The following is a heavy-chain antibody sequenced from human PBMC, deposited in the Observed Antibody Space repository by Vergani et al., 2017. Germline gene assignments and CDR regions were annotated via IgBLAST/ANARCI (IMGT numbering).Heavy chain of an antibody. CDR3: ASSPSGLDYFDY. Sequence: EVQLLESGGGLVQPGGSLRLSCAASGFTFSSYAMSWVRQAPGKGLEWVSAISGSGGSTYYADSVKGRFTISRDNAKNSLYLQMNSLRAEDTAVYYCASSPSGLDYFDYWGQGTLVTVSS. V-gene: IGHV3-23*01. CDR1: GFTFSSYA. CDR2: ISGSGGST. J-gene: IGHJ4*02. D-gene: IGHD1-14*01.